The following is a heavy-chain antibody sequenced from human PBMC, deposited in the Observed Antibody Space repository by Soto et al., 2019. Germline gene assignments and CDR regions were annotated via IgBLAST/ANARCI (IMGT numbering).Heavy chain of an antibody. CDR2: IYYSGST. CDR1: GGSLSRYY. V-gene: IGHV4-59*01. D-gene: IGHD3-10*01. J-gene: IGHJ3*01. CDR3: ARVWGGAFDF. Sequence: LENPPLPLTVSGGSLSRYYWSWIRQHPGKGLEWIGYIYYSGSTNYNPSLKSRVTISVDTSKNQFSLKLSSVTAADTAVYYCARVWGGAFDFWGQGTMVTVSS.